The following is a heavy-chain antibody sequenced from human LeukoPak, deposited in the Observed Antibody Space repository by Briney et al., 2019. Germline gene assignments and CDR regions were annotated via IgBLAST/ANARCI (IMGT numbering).Heavy chain of an antibody. V-gene: IGHV3-23*01. CDR1: GFTFD. CDR3: ALLGSKLLWRIDY. D-gene: IGHD3-10*01. J-gene: IGHJ4*02. CDR2: IRASGGAT. Sequence: GGSPRLSCAASGFTFDVTWVRQAPGKGLEWVSGIRASGGATYYADSVKGRFNISRDNSENTLYLLMNSLRGEDTAIYYCALLGSKLLWRIDYWGQGTLVTVSS.